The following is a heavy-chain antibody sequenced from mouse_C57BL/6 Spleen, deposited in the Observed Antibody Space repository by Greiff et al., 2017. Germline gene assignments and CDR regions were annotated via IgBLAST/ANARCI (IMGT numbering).Heavy chain of an antibody. D-gene: IGHD3-2*02. CDR2: IYPRSGNT. CDR3: AREGDSSGYVGAMDY. V-gene: IGHV1-81*01. Sequence: VQLQQSGAELARPGASVKLSCKASGYTFTSYGISWVKQRTGQGLEWIGEIYPRSGNTYYNEKFKGKATLTADKPSSTAYMELRSLTYEDSAVYFCAREGDSSGYVGAMDYWGQGTSVTVSS. J-gene: IGHJ4*01. CDR1: GYTFTSYG.